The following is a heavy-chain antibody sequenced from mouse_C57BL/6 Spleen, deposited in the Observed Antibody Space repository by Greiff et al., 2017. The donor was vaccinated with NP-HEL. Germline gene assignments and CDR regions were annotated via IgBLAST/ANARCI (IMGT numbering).Heavy chain of an antibody. CDR1: GFTFTDYY. J-gene: IGHJ1*03. D-gene: IGHD2-4*01. Sequence: EVKVVESGGGLVQPGGSLSLSCAASGFTFTDYYMSWVRQPPGKALEWLGFIRNKANGYTTEYSASVKGRFTISRDNSQSILYLQMNALRAEDSATYYCASHDYDVYFDVWGTGTTVTVSS. CDR2: IRNKANGYTT. CDR3: ASHDYDVYFDV. V-gene: IGHV7-3*01.